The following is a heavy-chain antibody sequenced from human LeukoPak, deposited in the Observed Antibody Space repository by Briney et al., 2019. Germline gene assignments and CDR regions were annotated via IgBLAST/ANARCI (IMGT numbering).Heavy chain of an antibody. Sequence: PGGSLRLSCEASGLTFSSYGMSWVRQAPGKGLEWVSVIYSGGSTYYADSVKGRFTISRDNSKNTLYLQMNSLRAEDTAVYYCARDIVVVVAASRYYYGMDVWGQGTTVTVSS. CDR2: IYSGGST. J-gene: IGHJ6*02. D-gene: IGHD2-15*01. V-gene: IGHV3-66*01. CDR1: GLTFSSYG. CDR3: ARDIVVVVAASRYYYGMDV.